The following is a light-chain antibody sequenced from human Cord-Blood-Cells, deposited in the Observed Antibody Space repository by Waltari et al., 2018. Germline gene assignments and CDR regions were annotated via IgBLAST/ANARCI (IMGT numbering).Light chain of an antibody. CDR3: CSYAGSSTNWV. CDR2: EVS. J-gene: IGLJ3*02. CDR1: SSDVGSYNL. V-gene: IGLV2-23*02. Sequence: QSALTQPASVSGSPGQSITISCTGTSSDVGSYNLVSWYQQHPGKAPKLMIYEVSKRPSGVSNRFSGSNSGNTASLTISGLQAEDEADYYCCSYAGSSTNWVFGGGTKLTVL.